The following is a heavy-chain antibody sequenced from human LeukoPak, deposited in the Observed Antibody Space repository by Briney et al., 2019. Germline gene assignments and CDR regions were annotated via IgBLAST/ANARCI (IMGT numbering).Heavy chain of an antibody. CDR2: INPNSGGT. J-gene: IGHJ5*01. CDR3: ARDGIAVDIVVVPAAPNWFDS. V-gene: IGHV1-2*02. D-gene: IGHD2-2*03. CDR1: GYTFTGYY. Sequence: ASVKVSCKASGYTFTGYYMYWVRQAPGQGLEWMGWINPNSGGTNYAQKFQGRVTMTRDTSISTAYMELSRLRSDDTAVYYCARDGIAVDIVVVPAAPNWFDSWGQGTLVTVSS.